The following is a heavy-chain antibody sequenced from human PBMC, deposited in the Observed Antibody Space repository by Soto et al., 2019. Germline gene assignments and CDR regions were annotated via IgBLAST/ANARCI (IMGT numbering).Heavy chain of an antibody. CDR1: GFTFDNYA. CDR2: INSDGRT. CDR3: ASRPRGSVAGTLDS. V-gene: IGHV3-23*01. D-gene: IGHD6-19*01. Sequence: GSLRLSCAASGFTFDNYAMSWVRQAPGKGLEWVSVINSDGRTFYADSVKGRFSISRDNSKNTLYLQMNSLSVEDTAVYFCASRPRGSVAGTLDSWGQGSLVTVSS. J-gene: IGHJ5*01.